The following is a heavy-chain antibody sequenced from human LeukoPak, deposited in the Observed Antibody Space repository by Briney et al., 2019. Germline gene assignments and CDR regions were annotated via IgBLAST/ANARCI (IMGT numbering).Heavy chain of an antibody. D-gene: IGHD6-13*01. CDR2: IYHSGST. J-gene: IGHJ4*02. CDR1: GYSISSGYY. CDR3: AREPGYSSSWYVY. Sequence: SETLSLTCTVSGYSISSGYYWGWIRQPPGKGLEWIGSIYHSGSTYYNPSLKSRVTISVDTSKNQFSLKLSSVTAADTAVYYCAREPGYSSSWYVYWGQGTLVTVSS. V-gene: IGHV4-38-2*02.